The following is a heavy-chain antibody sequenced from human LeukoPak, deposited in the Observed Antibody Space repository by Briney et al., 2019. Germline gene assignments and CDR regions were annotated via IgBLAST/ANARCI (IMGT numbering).Heavy chain of an antibody. Sequence: PGGSLRLSCAASGFTVNSNFMNWVRQAPGKGLEWVSVIYSGGSTYYADSVKGRFTISRDSSKNTLYLQMNSLRAEDTAVYYCARDGLRGYSYGSSDYWGQGTLVTVSS. CDR1: GFTVNSNF. D-gene: IGHD5-18*01. CDR2: IYSGGST. CDR3: ARDGLRGYSYGSSDY. J-gene: IGHJ4*02. V-gene: IGHV3-66*01.